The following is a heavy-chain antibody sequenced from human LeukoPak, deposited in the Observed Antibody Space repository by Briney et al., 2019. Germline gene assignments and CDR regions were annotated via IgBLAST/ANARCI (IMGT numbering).Heavy chain of an antibody. CDR2: INPNSGGT. Sequence: ASVTVSRMASGYTFTGYFMHWVRQAPAQGLEWMGWINPNSGGTNYAQMFEGRVTMARDTSISTAYMELSKLRSDDTAVYYCARDIVVVPAADDAFDIWGQGTMVTVSS. CDR3: ARDIVVVPAADDAFDI. D-gene: IGHD2-2*01. CDR1: GYTFTGYF. V-gene: IGHV1-2*02. J-gene: IGHJ3*02.